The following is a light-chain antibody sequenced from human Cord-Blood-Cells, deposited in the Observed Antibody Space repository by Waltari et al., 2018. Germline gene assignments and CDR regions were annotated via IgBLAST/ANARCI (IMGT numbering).Light chain of an antibody. J-gene: IGKJ4*01. CDR2: DAS. CDR1: QSVSSY. CDR3: QQRSNWPPL. V-gene: IGKV3-11*01. Sequence: EIVLTQSPAPLSLSPGERATLSCRASQSVSSYLAWDQQKPGQAPRLLIYDASNRATGIPARFSGSGSGTDFTLTISSLEPEDFAVYYCQQRSNWPPLFGGGTKVEIK.